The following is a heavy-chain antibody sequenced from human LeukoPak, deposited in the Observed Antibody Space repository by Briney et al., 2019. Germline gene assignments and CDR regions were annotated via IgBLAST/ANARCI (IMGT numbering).Heavy chain of an antibody. J-gene: IGHJ3*02. CDR2: ISAYNGNT. CDR1: GYTFTSYG. Sequence: ASVKVSCKASGYTFTSYGISWVRQAPGQGLEWMGWISAYNGNTNYAQRLQGRVTMTTDTSTSTAYMELRSLRSDDTAMYYCARGYYYDSSGYLGRAFDIWGQGTMVTVSS. D-gene: IGHD3-22*01. V-gene: IGHV1-18*01. CDR3: ARGYYYDSSGYLGRAFDI.